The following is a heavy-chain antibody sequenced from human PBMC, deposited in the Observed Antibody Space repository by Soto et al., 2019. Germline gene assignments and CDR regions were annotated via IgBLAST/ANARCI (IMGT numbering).Heavy chain of an antibody. CDR3: ARDYYDSSGYYFDY. D-gene: IGHD3-22*01. CDR2: IYYSGST. J-gene: IGHJ4*02. V-gene: IGHV4-59*01. Sequence: SETLSLTCTVSGGSISSYYWSWIRQPPGKGLEWIGYIYYSGSTNYNPSLKSQVTISVDTSKNQFSLKLSSVTAADTAVYYCARDYYDSSGYYFDYWRQGTLVTVSS. CDR1: GGSISSYY.